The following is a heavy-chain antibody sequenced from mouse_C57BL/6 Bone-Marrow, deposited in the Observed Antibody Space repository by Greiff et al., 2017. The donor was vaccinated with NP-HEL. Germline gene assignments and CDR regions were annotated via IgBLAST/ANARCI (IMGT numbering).Heavy chain of an antibody. Sequence: EVQLQESGPVLVKPGPSVKISCKASGFTFTDYYMHWVKQSHGKSLEWIGLVYPYNGGTSYNQKFKGKAPLTVDTSSSTAYMELNSLTSEDSAVYYCARWSYDYDGAAWFAYWGQGTLVTVSA. CDR3: ARWSYDYDGAAWFAY. V-gene: IGHV1-36*01. CDR2: VYPYNGGT. J-gene: IGHJ3*01. CDR1: GFTFTDYY. D-gene: IGHD2-4*01.